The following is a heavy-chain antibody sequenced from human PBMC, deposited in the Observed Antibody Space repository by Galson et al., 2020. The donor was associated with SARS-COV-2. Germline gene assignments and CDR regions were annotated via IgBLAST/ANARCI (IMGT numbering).Heavy chain of an antibody. CDR1: SASISSTSYY. Sequence: ETLSVTCTVSSASISSTSYYWGWIRQPPGKGLEWIGSVYYSGSTYYNPSLKSRVAVSVDTSKSQLSLKVRSVTAADTAVYFCARSRLAPDFDYWGQGTLVSVSS. V-gene: IGHV4-39*07. D-gene: IGHD5-12*01. CDR2: VYYSGST. J-gene: IGHJ4*02. CDR3: ARSRLAPDFDY.